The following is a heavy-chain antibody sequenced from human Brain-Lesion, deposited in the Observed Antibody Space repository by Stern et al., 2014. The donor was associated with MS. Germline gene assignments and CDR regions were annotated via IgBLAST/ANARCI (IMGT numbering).Heavy chain of an antibody. CDR1: VFTFDDYA. CDR3: ARDITGSSAYFAY. D-gene: IGHD1-14*01. Sequence: VQLVQSGGDLVQPGRSLRLSCAAFVFTFDDYALHWVRQAPGKGLEWVAGISWNSGTIGYADSVKGRFTTSRDNAYSSLYLQMNSLRPEDTALYYCARDITGSSAYFAYWGHGTLVTVSS. CDR2: ISWNSGTI. V-gene: IGHV3-9*01. J-gene: IGHJ4*01.